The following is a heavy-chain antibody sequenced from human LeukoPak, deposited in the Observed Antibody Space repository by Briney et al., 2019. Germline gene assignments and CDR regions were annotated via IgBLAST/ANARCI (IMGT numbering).Heavy chain of an antibody. Sequence: PGGSLRLSCAASGFTFQSYFMNWVRQAPGKGLEWISYIRSRGDTLYYADSVKGRFTISRDNAKNSLYLQMNSLGAEDTAVYYCAELGITMIGGVWGKGTTVTISS. CDR1: GFTFQSYF. D-gene: IGHD3-10*02. CDR2: IRSRGDTL. V-gene: IGHV3-48*04. CDR3: AELGITMIGGV. J-gene: IGHJ6*04.